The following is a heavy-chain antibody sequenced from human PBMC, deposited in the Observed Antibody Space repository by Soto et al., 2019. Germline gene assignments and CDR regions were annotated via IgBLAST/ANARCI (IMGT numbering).Heavy chain of an antibody. CDR3: ERAVIYCSGGSGDREKVYYFDY. CDR2: INHSGST. CDR1: GGSFSGYY. D-gene: IGHD2-15*01. Sequence: SETLSLTCAVYGGSFSGYYLSWIRQPPGKGLEWIGEINHSGSTNYNPSLKSRVTISVDTSKNQFALRLSSVTAADTAVYYCERAVIYCSGGSGDREKVYYFDYWGQGTLVTVSS. V-gene: IGHV4-34*01. J-gene: IGHJ4*02.